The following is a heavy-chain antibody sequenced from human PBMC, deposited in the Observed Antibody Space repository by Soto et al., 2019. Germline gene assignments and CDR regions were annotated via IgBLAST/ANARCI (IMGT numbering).Heavy chain of an antibody. V-gene: IGHV1-18*01. CDR1: GYTFRNFG. CDR3: ARENSYFDY. CDR2: ISAYNANA. Sequence: QIQLLQSGAEVKKPGASVKVTCKASGYTFRNFGISWVRQAPGQGLGWLGWISAYNANANYAQMFQGSLTMTADTTTSTAYMELRSLRTDDTAVYYCARENSYFDYWGQGTLVTFSS. J-gene: IGHJ4*02.